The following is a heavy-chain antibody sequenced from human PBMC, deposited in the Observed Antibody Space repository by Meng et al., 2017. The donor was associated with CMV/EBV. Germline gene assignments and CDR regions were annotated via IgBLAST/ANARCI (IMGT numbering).Heavy chain of an antibody. CDR1: GFTFDDYA. Sequence: SLKISCAASGFTFDDYAMHWVRQAPGKGLEWVSGISWNSGSIGYADSVKGRFTISRDNAKNSLYLQMNSLRAEDTALYYCAKRRRSYGNAFDIWGQGTMVTVS. CDR3: AKRRRSYGNAFDI. CDR2: ISWNSGSI. V-gene: IGHV3-9*01. J-gene: IGHJ3*02. D-gene: IGHD1-26*01.